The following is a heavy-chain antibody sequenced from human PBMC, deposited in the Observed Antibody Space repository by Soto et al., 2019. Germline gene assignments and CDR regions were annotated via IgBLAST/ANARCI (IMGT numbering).Heavy chain of an antibody. D-gene: IGHD3-22*01. CDR2: IIPMFGKA. Sequence: SVKVSCKASGGTFSRYAINWVRQAPGQGLEWMGGIIPMFGKANYAQKFQGRVTITADESTSTGYMELRSLISEDTAVYYCARDGTLYDSSGYYYPYWGQGTLVTVSS. CDR1: GGTFSRYA. V-gene: IGHV1-69*13. J-gene: IGHJ4*02. CDR3: ARDGTLYDSSGYYYPY.